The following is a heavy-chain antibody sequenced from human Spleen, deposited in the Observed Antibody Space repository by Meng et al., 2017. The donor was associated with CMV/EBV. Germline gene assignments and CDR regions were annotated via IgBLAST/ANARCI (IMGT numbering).Heavy chain of an antibody. CDR1: GGSISSSSYY. J-gene: IGHJ6*02. V-gene: IGHV3-66*02. CDR2: IYSGGNT. CDR3: ASTKKPGMAYSFHGMDV. Sequence: ETLSLTCTVSGGSISSSSYYWGWIRQAPGKGLEWVSVIYSGGNTYYADSVKGRFTISRDISKNTVYLQINTLSGEDTAVYYCASTKKPGMAYSFHGMDVWGQGTTVTVSS. D-gene: IGHD1-14*01.